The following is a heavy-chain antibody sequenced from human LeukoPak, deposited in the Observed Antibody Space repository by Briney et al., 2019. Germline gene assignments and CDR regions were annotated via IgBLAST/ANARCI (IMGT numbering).Heavy chain of an antibody. CDR1: GFTFSSYG. CDR2: ISYDGSNK. Sequence: PGGSLRLSCAASGFTFSSYGMHWVRQAPGEGLEWVAVISYDGSNKYYADSVKGRFTISRDNSKNTLYLQMNSLRAEDTAVYYCAKGVGAFDIWGQGTMVTVSS. CDR3: AKGVGAFDI. J-gene: IGHJ3*02. D-gene: IGHD3-3*01. V-gene: IGHV3-30*18.